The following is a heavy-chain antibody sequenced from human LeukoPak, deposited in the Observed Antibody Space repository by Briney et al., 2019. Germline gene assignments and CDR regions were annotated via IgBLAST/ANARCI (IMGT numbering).Heavy chain of an antibody. D-gene: IGHD6-19*01. J-gene: IGHJ4*02. CDR1: GGSISSGSYY. Sequence: SETLSLTCTVSGGSISSGSYYWSWIRQPAGKGLEWIGRFYPSGSTNYNPSLKSRVTISVDTSKNQFSLKLSSVTAADTAVYYCARESDSGWRNKFDYWAREPWSPSPQ. CDR3: ARESDSGWRNKFDY. V-gene: IGHV4-61*02. CDR2: FYPSGST.